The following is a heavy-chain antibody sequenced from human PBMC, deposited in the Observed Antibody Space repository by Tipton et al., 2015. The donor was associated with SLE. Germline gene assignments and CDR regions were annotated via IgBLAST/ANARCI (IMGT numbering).Heavy chain of an antibody. CDR3: AGGRTGYPRQVAFYS. J-gene: IGHJ3*02. CDR1: GGSFSGYY. V-gene: IGHV4-34*01. D-gene: IGHD3/OR15-3a*01. Sequence: TLSLTCAVYGGSFSGYYWSWIRQPPGKGLEWIGEINHSGSTNYNPSLKSRVTISVDTSKNQFSLKLSSVTAADTAVYYCAGGRTGYPRQVAFYSWGQGTMVTVSS. CDR2: INHSGST.